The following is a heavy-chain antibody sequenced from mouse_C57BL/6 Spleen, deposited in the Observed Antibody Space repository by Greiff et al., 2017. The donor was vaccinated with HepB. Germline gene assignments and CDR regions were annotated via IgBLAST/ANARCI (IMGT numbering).Heavy chain of an antibody. Sequence: GPLQQPGAEVFKPGASVKLSCKASCYTFTSHWVHWVKQRPGRGLEGIGRIDPNSGGTKYNEKFKSKATLTVDKPSSTAYMQLSSLTSEDSAVYYCAREDDYRFAYWGQGTLVTVSA. D-gene: IGHD2-4*01. CDR1: CYTFTSHW. V-gene: IGHV1-72*01. CDR2: IDPNSGGT. CDR3: AREDDYRFAY. J-gene: IGHJ3*01.